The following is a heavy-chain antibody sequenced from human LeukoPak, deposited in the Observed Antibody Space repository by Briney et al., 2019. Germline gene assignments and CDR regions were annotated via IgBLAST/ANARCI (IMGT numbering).Heavy chain of an antibody. J-gene: IGHJ4*02. CDR1: GFTFSDYY. V-gene: IGHV3-11*06. Sequence: PGGSVRLSCAASGFTFSDYYMSWIRQAPGKGLEWVSYISSSSSYTNYADSVKGRFTISRDNAKNSLYLQMNSLRAEDTAVYYCARGYSGYDFDYWGQGALVTVSS. CDR2: ISSSSSYT. CDR3: ARGYSGYDFDY. D-gene: IGHD5-12*01.